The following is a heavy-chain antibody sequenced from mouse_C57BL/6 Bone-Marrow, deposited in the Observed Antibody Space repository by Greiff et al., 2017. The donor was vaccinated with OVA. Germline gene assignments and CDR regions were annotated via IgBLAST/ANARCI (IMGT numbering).Heavy chain of an antibody. CDR1: GYTFTDYY. V-gene: IGHV1-76*01. D-gene: IGHD3-3*01. CDR3: ARGWADY. J-gene: IGHJ2*01. CDR2: IYPGSGNT. Sequence: VQLQESGAELVRPGASVKLSCKASGYTFTDYYINWVKQRPGQGLEWIARIYPGSGNTYYNEKFKGKATLTAEKSSSTAYMQLSRLTSEDSAVYFCARGWADYWGQGTTLTVSS.